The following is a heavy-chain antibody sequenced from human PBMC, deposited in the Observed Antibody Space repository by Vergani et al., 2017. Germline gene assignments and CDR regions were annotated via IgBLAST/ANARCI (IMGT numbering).Heavy chain of an antibody. CDR1: GASISSSSYY. D-gene: IGHD3-22*01. CDR2: IFHSGST. Sequence: QLLLQESDPGLVKPSETLSLTCTVSGASISSSSYYWGWIRQSPGKGLEWIGNIFHSGSTYYNLSLNSRVTISVDTSKKQFSLKLSSVTAADTAVYYCARGTYHYDFSGPSEDPFDIWRQGTLVTISS. V-gene: IGHV4-39*01. J-gene: IGHJ3*02. CDR3: ARGTYHYDFSGPSEDPFDI.